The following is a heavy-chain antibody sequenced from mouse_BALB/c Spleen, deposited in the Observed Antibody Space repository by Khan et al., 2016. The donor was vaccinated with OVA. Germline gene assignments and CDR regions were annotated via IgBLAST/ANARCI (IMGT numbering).Heavy chain of an antibody. CDR2: INTYTGEP. Sequence: QIQLVQSGPELKKPGETVQISCKASGFTFTNYGMNWVRQAPGKGLKWMGWINTYTGEPTFTDDFKGRFAFSLETSAHTAYLQINSLKNEDTATYFCERVGYNGTMDFWGQGTSVTVSS. V-gene: IGHV9-3-1*01. J-gene: IGHJ4*01. D-gene: IGHD2-14*01. CDR1: GFTFTNYG. CDR3: ERVGYNGTMDF.